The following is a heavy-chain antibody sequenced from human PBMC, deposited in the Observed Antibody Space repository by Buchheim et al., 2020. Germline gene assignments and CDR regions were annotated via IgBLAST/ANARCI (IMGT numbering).Heavy chain of an antibody. Sequence: QVQLVESGGGVVQPGRSLRLSCAASGFTFSSYAMHWVRQAPGKGLEWVAVISYDGSNKYYADSVKGRFTISRDNSKNTLYLQMNSLRAEDTAVYYCARDSDYGENYFDYWGQGTL. CDR1: GFTFSSYA. CDR3: ARDSDYGENYFDY. V-gene: IGHV3-30-3*01. D-gene: IGHD4-17*01. J-gene: IGHJ4*02. CDR2: ISYDGSNK.